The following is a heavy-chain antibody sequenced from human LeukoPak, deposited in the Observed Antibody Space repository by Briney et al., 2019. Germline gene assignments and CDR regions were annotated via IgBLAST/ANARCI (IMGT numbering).Heavy chain of an antibody. CDR2: ISTYNGDT. CDR1: GYTFTSYD. J-gene: IGHJ4*02. D-gene: IGHD1-26*01. CDR3: ARGSYYDY. Sequence: ASVKVSCKASGYTFTSYDINWVRQAPGQGLEWMGWISTYNGDTNFAQKFQGRVTMTTDTSTNTAYMELRSLTSDDTAVYYCARGSYYDYWGQGTLVTVSP. V-gene: IGHV1-18*01.